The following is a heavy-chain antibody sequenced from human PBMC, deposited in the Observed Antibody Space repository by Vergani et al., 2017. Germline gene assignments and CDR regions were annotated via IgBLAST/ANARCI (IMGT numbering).Heavy chain of an antibody. J-gene: IGHJ6*03. CDR3: ARVNTETNGHLYYYYYIDV. V-gene: IGHV4-34*01. Sequence: QVQLQQWGGGLLKPSETLSLTCVVNGGSFTSYHWTWIRQSPGEGLEWVGDIDHTGRPDYNPTLKSRLTMSVDKSLNQFSLTLNSVTATDTAIYFCARVNTETNGHLYYYYYIDVWVQGTAVTVS. CDR1: GGSFTSYH. CDR2: IDHTGRP. D-gene: IGHD4-11*01.